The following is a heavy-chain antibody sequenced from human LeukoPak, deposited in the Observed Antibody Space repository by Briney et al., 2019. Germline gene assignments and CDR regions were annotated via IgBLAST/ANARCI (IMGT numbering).Heavy chain of an antibody. Sequence: GGSLRLSCAASGFSFSSYRMNWVRQAPGKGLEWVSSISGRSDDIYYADSVQGRFTISRDNSKNSLYLQMKSLRAEDTALYYCARRGYHDYSGFDYWGQGTLVTVSS. V-gene: IGHV3-21*01. J-gene: IGHJ4*02. CDR1: GFSFSSYR. CDR2: ISGRSDDI. CDR3: ARRGYHDYSGFDY. D-gene: IGHD1-26*01.